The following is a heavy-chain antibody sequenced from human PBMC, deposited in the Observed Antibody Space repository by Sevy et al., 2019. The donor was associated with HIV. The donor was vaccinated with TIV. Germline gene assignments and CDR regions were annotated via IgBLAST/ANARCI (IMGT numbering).Heavy chain of an antibody. CDR1: GFTFSSYA. V-gene: IGHV3-30-3*01. CDR2: ISYDGSNK. Sequence: GGSLRLSCAASGFTFSSYAIHWVRQAPGKGLEWVAFISYDGSNKDYANSVKGRFTISRDNSKKTLYLQMNSLRAEDTAVYYCARDQHDYAGNLRTGWFDPWGQGTLVTVSS. J-gene: IGHJ5*02. CDR3: ARDQHDYAGNLRTGWFDP. D-gene: IGHD4-17*01.